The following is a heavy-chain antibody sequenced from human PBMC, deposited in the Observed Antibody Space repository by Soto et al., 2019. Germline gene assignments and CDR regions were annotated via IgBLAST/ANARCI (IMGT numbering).Heavy chain of an antibody. V-gene: IGHV3-66*01. CDR2: IYTNGGT. Sequence: GSCLRVYCAASGLSVTTNYMIWVRQAPGKGLEWVSVIYTNGGTFYADSVKGRFTISRDNSMNTVYLQMNSLRVEDTAVYYCARAEVDMPTPWGQGTLVTV. CDR1: GLSVTTNY. J-gene: IGHJ5*02. D-gene: IGHD2-15*01. CDR3: ARAEVDMPTP.